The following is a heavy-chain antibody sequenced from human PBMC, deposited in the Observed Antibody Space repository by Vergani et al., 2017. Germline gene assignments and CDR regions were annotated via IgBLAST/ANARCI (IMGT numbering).Heavy chain of an antibody. J-gene: IGHJ5*02. D-gene: IGHD2-8*01. V-gene: IGHV4-34*01. Sequence: QVQLQQWCAGLLKPSETLSLTCAVYGGSFSGYYWSWIRQPPGKGLEWLGEINHSGSTNYNPSLKSRVTISVDTSKNQFSLKLSSVTAADTAVYYCAREGSIVLKWDDQRALAFDLWGQGTLVTVSS. CDR3: AREGSIVLKWDDQRALAFDL. CDR2: INHSGST. CDR1: GGSFSGYY.